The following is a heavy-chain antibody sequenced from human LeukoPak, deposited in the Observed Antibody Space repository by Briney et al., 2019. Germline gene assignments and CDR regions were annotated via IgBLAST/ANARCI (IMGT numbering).Heavy chain of an antibody. CDR1: GYTFTSYY. V-gene: IGHV1-46*01. J-gene: IGHJ4*02. D-gene: IGHD2-2*01. Sequence: ASVKVSCKASGYTFTSYYMHWVRQAPGQGLEWMGIINPSGGSTSYAQKFQGRVTMTRDTSTSTVYMELSSLRSEDTAVYYCARDGGYCSSTSCYPYDYWGQGTLVTVSS. CDR2: INPSGGST. CDR3: ARDGGYCSSTSCYPYDY.